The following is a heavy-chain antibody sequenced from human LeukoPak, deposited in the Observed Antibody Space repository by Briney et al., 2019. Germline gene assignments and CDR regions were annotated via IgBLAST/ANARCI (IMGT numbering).Heavy chain of an antibody. V-gene: IGHV4-4*07. Sequence: SETLSLTCSVSGGDIISYYWSWIRQPAGKGPEWIGHIYPTGNTDYNPSLKTRVTMSTDLSKKQFSLRLRSVTAADTAVYYCARLKFYDSTGYSPGYYMDVWGKGTAVTVSS. D-gene: IGHD3-22*01. J-gene: IGHJ6*03. CDR1: GGDIISYY. CDR2: IYPTGNT. CDR3: ARLKFYDSTGYSPGYYMDV.